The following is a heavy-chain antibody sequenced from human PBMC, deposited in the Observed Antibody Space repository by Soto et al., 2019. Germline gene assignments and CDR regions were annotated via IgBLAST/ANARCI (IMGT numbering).Heavy chain of an antibody. J-gene: IGHJ4*02. CDR2: IFHDGTA. V-gene: IGHV4-4*02. Sequence: SETLSLTCAVSGVSLTSGNWWTWVRQSPQRGLEYIGEIFHDGTANYYPSFERRVAMSVDTSRNQFSLKLTSVTAADTAVYYCARARYGSGREAPNDYWGQGTLVTVSS. D-gene: IGHD3-10*01. CDR3: ARARYGSGREAPNDY. CDR1: GVSLTSGNW.